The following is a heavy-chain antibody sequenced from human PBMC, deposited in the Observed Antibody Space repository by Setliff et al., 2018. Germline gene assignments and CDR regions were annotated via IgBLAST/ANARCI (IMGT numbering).Heavy chain of an antibody. J-gene: IGHJ4*01. CDR2: ISTSSTII. CDR3: ATSTITTYYFDY. V-gene: IGHV3-48*01. CDR1: GFTFSNYG. Sequence: PGGSLRLSCVTSGFTFSNYGMTWVRRAPGKGLEWISYISTSSTIIYYADSVKGRFTISRDNANHSLHLQMKSLRAEDTAIYYCATSTITTYYFDYCGHGTLVTVSS. D-gene: IGHD4-4*01.